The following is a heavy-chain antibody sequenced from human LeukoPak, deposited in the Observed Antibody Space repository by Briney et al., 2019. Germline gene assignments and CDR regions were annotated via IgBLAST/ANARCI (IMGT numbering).Heavy chain of an antibody. V-gene: IGHV3-7*01. CDR3: AKVGGYYYDSSGYYHGDY. J-gene: IGHJ4*02. CDR1: GFTFSSYW. CDR2: LNQYGNDK. D-gene: IGHD3-22*01. Sequence: GGSLRLSRAASGFTFSSYWMTWVRQAPGKGLEWVANLNQYGNDKYYADSVRGRFTISRDNARDSLYLQMNSLRAEDTAVYYCAKVGGYYYDSSGYYHGDYWGQGTLVTVSS.